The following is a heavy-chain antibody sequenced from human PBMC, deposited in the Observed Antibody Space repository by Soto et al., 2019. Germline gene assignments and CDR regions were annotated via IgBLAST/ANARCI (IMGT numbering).Heavy chain of an antibody. D-gene: IGHD3-3*01. CDR3: ARVGFLEWDKPGWFDP. CDR1: GYTFTSYG. V-gene: IGHV1-18*01. J-gene: IGHJ5*02. Sequence: ASVKVSCKASGYTFTSYGISWVRQAPGQGLEWMGWISAYNGNTNYAQKLQGRVTMTTDTSTSTAYMELRSLRSDDTAVYYCARVGFLEWDKPGWFDPWGQGTLVTVSS. CDR2: ISAYNGNT.